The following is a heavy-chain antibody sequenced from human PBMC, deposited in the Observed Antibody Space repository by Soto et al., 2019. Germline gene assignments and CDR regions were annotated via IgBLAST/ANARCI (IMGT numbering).Heavy chain of an antibody. Sequence: PGGSLRLSCAASGFTFSSYAMHWVRQAPGKGLEWVAVISYDGSNKYYADSVKGRFTISRDNSKNTLYLQMNSLRAEDTAVYYCASGPVGATPSPYWGQGTLVTVS. CDR2: ISYDGSNK. D-gene: IGHD1-26*01. V-gene: IGHV3-30-3*01. CDR3: ASGPVGATPSPY. CDR1: GFTFSSYA. J-gene: IGHJ4*02.